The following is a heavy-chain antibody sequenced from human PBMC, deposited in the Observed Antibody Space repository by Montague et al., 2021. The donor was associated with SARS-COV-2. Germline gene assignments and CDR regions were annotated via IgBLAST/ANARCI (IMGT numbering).Heavy chain of an antibody. CDR3: ARGGGYYNYGLDF. CDR1: GGSISNYY. V-gene: IGHV4-59*01. D-gene: IGHD3-22*01. CDR2: IYYNGST. Sequence: SETLSLTCTVSGGSISNYYWSWIRQPPGRGLEWIGYIYYNGSTDYSPSLKSRVTISLDTSKNQLSLKLTSVTVADTAVYYCARGGGYYNYGLDFWGPGTTVTVSS. J-gene: IGHJ6*02.